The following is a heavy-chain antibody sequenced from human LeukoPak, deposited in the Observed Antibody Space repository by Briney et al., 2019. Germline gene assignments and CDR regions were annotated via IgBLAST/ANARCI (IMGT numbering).Heavy chain of an antibody. J-gene: IGHJ4*02. D-gene: IGHD2-21*01. CDR2: IYSAGST. V-gene: IGHV3-53*01. CDR1: GFTVSSNY. CDR3: AREGPDCGGDCYYDY. Sequence: GSLRLSCAASGFTVSSNYMSWVRQAPGKGLEWISVIYSAGSTYYADSVQGRFTISRDNYKNTLYLQMNSLRAEDTAVYYCAREGPDCGGDCYYDYWGQGTLVTVSS.